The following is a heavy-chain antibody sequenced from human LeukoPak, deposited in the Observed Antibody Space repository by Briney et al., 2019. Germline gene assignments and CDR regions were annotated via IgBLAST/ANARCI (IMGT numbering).Heavy chain of an antibody. CDR1: GYTLTELS. Sequence: GASVKVSYKASGYTLTELSMHWVRHAPGEGLEWIGDFYPEDGETIYAQKLQGRVTMTEDTSTDTAYMELSSLRSEDTAVYYCATVSSGWENYFDYWGQGTLVTVSS. J-gene: IGHJ4*02. D-gene: IGHD6-19*01. V-gene: IGHV1-24*01. CDR2: FYPEDGET. CDR3: ATVSSGWENYFDY.